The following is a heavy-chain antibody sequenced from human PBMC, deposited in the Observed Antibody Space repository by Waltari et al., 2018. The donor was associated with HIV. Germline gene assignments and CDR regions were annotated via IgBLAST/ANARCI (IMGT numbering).Heavy chain of an antibody. CDR1: GGSMNNYY. Sequence: QVQLQESGPGLVKPSETLSLTCTVSGGSMNNYYWAWIRQPPGKGLEWIAYSYYSRKTNYNPSCRSRVSISVDTSKNQFSRILRSVTAADTAVYYCARELGERKLFDYWGQGTLVTVSS. D-gene: IGHD3-16*01. V-gene: IGHV4-59*01. CDR2: SYYSRKT. J-gene: IGHJ4*02. CDR3: ARELGERKLFDY.